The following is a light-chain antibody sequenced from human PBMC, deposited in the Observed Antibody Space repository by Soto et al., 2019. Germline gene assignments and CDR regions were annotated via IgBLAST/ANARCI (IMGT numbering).Light chain of an antibody. Sequence: IVLTHSPGTLSLSPRERATLSCRASQSVSSTYLVWYQQKPGQAPRLLIYDASNRATGIPARFSGSGSGTDFTLTISSLEPEDFAVYYCQQRSNWPQITFGQGTRLEIK. CDR1: QSVSSTY. J-gene: IGKJ5*01. CDR2: DAS. V-gene: IGKV3D-20*02. CDR3: QQRSNWPQIT.